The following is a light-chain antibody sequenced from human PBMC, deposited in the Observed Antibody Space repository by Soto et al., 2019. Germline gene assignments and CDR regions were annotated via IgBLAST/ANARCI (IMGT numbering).Light chain of an antibody. J-gene: IGKJ3*01. CDR3: QKYNSAPRT. V-gene: IGKV1-27*01. CDR1: QGIINY. Sequence: DIHMTQSPPSLSASVGDRVTITCRASQGIINYLAWYQQKPGKVPKLLIYAASTLQSGVPSRFSGSGSWTDFTLTISRLQPEDVSTYYCQKYNSAPRTFGPGTKVDSK. CDR2: AAS.